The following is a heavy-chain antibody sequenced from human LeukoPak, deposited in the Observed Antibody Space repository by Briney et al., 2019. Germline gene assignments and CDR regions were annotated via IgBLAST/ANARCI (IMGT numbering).Heavy chain of an antibody. V-gene: IGHV3-30*04. Sequence: GGSLRLSCAASGFTFSSYAMHWVRQAPGKGLEWVAVISYDGSNKYYADSVKGRFTISRDNSKNTLYLQMNSLRAEDTAVYYCAGSYCSSTSCHSNYYGMDVWGQGTTVTVSS. J-gene: IGHJ6*02. D-gene: IGHD2-2*01. CDR2: ISYDGSNK. CDR3: AGSYCSSTSCHSNYYGMDV. CDR1: GFTFSSYA.